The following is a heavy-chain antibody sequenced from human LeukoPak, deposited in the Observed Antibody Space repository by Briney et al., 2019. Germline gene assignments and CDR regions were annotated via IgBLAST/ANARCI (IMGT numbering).Heavy chain of an antibody. Sequence: GGSLRLSCAASGFTFNNYWMHWVRQAQGKGLVWVSRIRIDGDTSYADSVRGRFTISRDNSKNTLYLQMNSLRVEDTAVYYCARDARVGDPFDYWGQGTLVTVSS. CDR3: ARDARVGDPFDY. CDR1: GFTFNNYW. D-gene: IGHD4-17*01. CDR2: IRIDGDT. J-gene: IGHJ4*02. V-gene: IGHV3-74*01.